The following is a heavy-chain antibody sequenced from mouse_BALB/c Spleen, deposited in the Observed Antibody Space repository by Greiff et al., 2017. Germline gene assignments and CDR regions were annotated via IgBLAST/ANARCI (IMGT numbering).Heavy chain of an antibody. J-gene: IGHJ3*01. CDR3: ARSGLYDGAWFAY. D-gene: IGHD2-12*01. CDR2: INPSSGYT. Sequence: QVQLQQSAAELARPGASVKMSCKASGYTFTSYTMHWVKQRPGQGLEWIGYINPSSGYTEYNQKFKDKTTLTADKSSSTAYMQLSSLTSEDSAVYYCARSGLYDGAWFAYWGQGTLVTVSA. CDR1: GYTFTSYT. V-gene: IGHV1-4*02.